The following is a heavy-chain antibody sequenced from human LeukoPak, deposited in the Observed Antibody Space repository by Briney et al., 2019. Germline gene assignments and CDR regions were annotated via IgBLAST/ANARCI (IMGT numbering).Heavy chain of an antibody. V-gene: IGHV4-39*07. CDR1: GGSISSSSYY. CDR2: IYYSGST. Sequence: SETLPLTCTVSGGSISSSSYYWGWIRQPPGKGLEWIGSIYYSGSTYYNPSLKSRVTISVDTSKNQFSLRLSSVTAADTAVYYCARGGYSYGDWYFDLWGRGTLVTVSS. CDR3: ARGGYSYGDWYFDL. J-gene: IGHJ2*01. D-gene: IGHD5-18*01.